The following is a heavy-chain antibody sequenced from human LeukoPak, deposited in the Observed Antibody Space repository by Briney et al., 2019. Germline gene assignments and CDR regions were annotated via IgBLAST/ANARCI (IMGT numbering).Heavy chain of an antibody. J-gene: IGHJ4*02. Sequence: AASVKVSCKASGGTFNTYAISWVRQAPGQGLEWMGRFIPIFGTANYAQKFQGRVSITTDESTSTAYMQLSSLRSEDTAMYYCARDLGITGTYDNHCFDYWSQGTLVTVSS. D-gene: IGHD1-7*01. CDR2: FIPIFGTA. CDR3: ARDLGITGTYDNHCFDY. CDR1: GGTFNTYA. V-gene: IGHV1-69*05.